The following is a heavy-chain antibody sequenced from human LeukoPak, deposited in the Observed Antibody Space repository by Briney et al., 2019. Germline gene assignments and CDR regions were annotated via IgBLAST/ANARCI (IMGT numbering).Heavy chain of an antibody. Sequence: SETLSLTCTVSGGSISSYYWSWIRQPPGKGLEWIGEINHSGSTNYSPSLKSRVTISVDTSKNQFSLKLSSVTAADTAVYYCARLRGYDFWSGYYDPYYFDYWGQGTLVTVSS. V-gene: IGHV4-34*01. CDR1: GGSISSYY. CDR3: ARLRGYDFWSGYYDPYYFDY. CDR2: INHSGST. J-gene: IGHJ4*02. D-gene: IGHD3-3*01.